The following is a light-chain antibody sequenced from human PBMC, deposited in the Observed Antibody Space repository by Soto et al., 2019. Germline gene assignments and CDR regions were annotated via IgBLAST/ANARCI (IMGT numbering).Light chain of an antibody. CDR1: QSVSSN. V-gene: IGKV3-15*01. CDR2: GAS. Sequence: EIVMTQSPATLSVSPGERAILSCRGSQSVSSNLAWYQRKPGQAPRLLIYGASTRATGIPARFSGSGSGTEFTLTISSLQSEDFAVYYCQQYNNWPPYTFGPGDQAGDQT. J-gene: IGKJ2*01. CDR3: QQYNNWPPYT.